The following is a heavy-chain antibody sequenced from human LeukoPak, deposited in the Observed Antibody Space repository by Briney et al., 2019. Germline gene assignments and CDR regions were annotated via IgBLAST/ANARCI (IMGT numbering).Heavy chain of an antibody. J-gene: IGHJ3*02. D-gene: IGHD3-10*01. Sequence: SETLSLTCTVSGGSISSYYWSWIRQPPGKGLEWIGYIYYSGSTNYNPSLKSRVTISVDTSKNQFSLKLSSVTAADTAVYYCARDRVWWFGQNDAFDIWGQGTMVTVSS. CDR2: IYYSGST. V-gene: IGHV4-59*01. CDR3: ARDRVWWFGQNDAFDI. CDR1: GGSISSYY.